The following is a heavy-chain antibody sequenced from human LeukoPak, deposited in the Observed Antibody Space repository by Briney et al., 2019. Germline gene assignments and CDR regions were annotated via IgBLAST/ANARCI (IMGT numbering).Heavy chain of an antibody. CDR2: IRQDGNTK. J-gene: IGHJ4*02. V-gene: IGHV3-7*03. CDR3: ARSVPYGTTWYGRSDF. Sequence: GGSLRLSCAASEFTFSSYSMNWVRQAPGKGLEWVANIRQDGNTKHYLDSVKGRFTISRDNAMNSLYLQMNSLRAEDTAIYYCARSVPYGTTWYGRSDFWGQGTQVTVSS. CDR1: EFTFSSYS. D-gene: IGHD6-13*01.